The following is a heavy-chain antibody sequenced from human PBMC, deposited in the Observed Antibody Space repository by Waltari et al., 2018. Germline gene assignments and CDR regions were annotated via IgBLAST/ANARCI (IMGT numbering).Heavy chain of an antibody. Sequence: QVQLQESGPGLVKPSQTLSLTCTVSGGSISSGSYYWSWIRQPAGKGMEWIGRIYTSGSNNYYPSLQSRVTISVDTSKNQVSLKLSSVTAADTAVYYCAREGGELYDYVWGSYRYSHFDYWGQGTLVTGSS. V-gene: IGHV4-61*02. CDR3: AREGGELYDYVWGSYRYSHFDY. D-gene: IGHD3-16*02. CDR1: GGSISSGSYY. J-gene: IGHJ4*02. CDR2: IYTSGSN.